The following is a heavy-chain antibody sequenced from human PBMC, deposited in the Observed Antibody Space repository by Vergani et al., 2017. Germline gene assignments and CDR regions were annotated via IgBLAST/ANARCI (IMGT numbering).Heavy chain of an antibody. J-gene: IGHJ6*02. CDR3: ARQFSWSGSSHYGMDV. V-gene: IGHV5-51*01. D-gene: IGHD1-26*01. CDR2: IYPDDSDT. CDR1: EYSFGNYW. Sequence: EVELVQSGPEMRKPGESLKIFCQGSEYSFGNYWIGWVRQMPEKCLEWMGIIYPDDSDTRYSLSCQDQVTISADKSISTAYMQWSSLKASDTAIYYCARQFSWSGSSHYGMDVWGQGTTVTVSS.